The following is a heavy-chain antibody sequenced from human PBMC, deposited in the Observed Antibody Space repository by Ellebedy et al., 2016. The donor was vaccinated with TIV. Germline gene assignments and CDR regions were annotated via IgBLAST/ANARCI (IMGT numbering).Heavy chain of an antibody. CDR3: AKGRGGGSDSSAPRYYFDS. J-gene: IGHJ4*02. D-gene: IGHD3-22*01. V-gene: IGHV3-23*01. CDR1: GFTFSSYA. CDR2: ISNTGSRT. Sequence: GESLKISCAASGFTFSSYAMSWVRQAPGKVLEWVSTISNTGSRTYYADSVEGRFIISRDNSKKTLYLQMNSLRAEDTDVYYCAKGRGGGSDSSAPRYYFDSWGLGTLVTVSS.